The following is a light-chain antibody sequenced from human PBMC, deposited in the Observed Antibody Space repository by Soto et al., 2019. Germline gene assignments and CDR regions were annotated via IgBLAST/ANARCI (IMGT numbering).Light chain of an antibody. CDR2: DNN. CDR3: GTWDSSLSAGVV. V-gene: IGLV1-51*01. CDR1: SSNIGSNY. Sequence: QSLLTQPPSVSAAPGQKVTISCSGSSSNIGSNYVSWYQQLPGAAPKLLIYDNNKRPSGIPDRFSGSKSGTSATLGITGLQTGDEADYYCGTWDSSLSAGVVFGGGTKLTVL. J-gene: IGLJ2*01.